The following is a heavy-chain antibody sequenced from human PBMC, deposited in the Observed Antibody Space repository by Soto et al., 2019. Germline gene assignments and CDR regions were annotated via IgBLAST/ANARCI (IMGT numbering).Heavy chain of an antibody. J-gene: IGHJ4*02. Sequence: PGGSLRLSCAASGFTFSSYWMSWVRQAPGKGLEWVANIKQDGSEKYYVDSVKGRFTISRDNAKNSLYLQMNSLRPEDTAVYYCAKDRMVRGVPKFDYWGQGTLVTVSS. CDR3: AKDRMVRGVPKFDY. CDR1: GFTFSSYW. CDR2: IKQDGSEK. D-gene: IGHD3-10*01. V-gene: IGHV3-7*01.